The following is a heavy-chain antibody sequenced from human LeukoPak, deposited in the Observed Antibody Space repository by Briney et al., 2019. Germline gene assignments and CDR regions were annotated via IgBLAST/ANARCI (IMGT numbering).Heavy chain of an antibody. Sequence: AGGSLRLSCAASGFTFSSYAMSWVRQAPGKGLEWVSAISGSGGSTYYADSVMGRFTISRDNSKNTLYLQMNSLRAEDTAVYYCAKTGDDVLRYFDWLPYFDYWGQGTLVTVSS. D-gene: IGHD3-9*01. CDR1: GFTFSSYA. J-gene: IGHJ4*02. CDR3: AKTGDDVLRYFDWLPYFDY. V-gene: IGHV3-23*01. CDR2: ISGSGGST.